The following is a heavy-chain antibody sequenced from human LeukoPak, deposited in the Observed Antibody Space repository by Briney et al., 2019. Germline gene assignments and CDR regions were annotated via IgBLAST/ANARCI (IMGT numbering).Heavy chain of an antibody. CDR1: GYTFTNYW. CDR3: ARLDSSGYYYPREFQPFDY. V-gene: IGHV5-51*01. D-gene: IGHD3-22*01. Sequence: GESLKISCKGSGYTFTNYWIAWVRQMPGKGLEWRGIIYPGDSDTTYSPSFQGQVTISADKSITTAYLQWSSLKDSDTAIYYCARLDSSGYYYPREFQPFDYWGQGTLVTVSS. J-gene: IGHJ4*02. CDR2: IYPGDSDT.